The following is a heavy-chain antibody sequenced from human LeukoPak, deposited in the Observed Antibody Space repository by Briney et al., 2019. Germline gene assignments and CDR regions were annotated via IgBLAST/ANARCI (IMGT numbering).Heavy chain of an antibody. CDR1: GFTFSDAS. CDR3: ARRGYYFDY. V-gene: IGHV3-11*04. J-gene: IGHJ4*02. Sequence: GGSLRLSCAASGFTFSDASIHWVRQASGKGLEWVSYISSSGSTIYYADSVKGRFTISRDNAKNSLYLQMNSLRAEDTAVYYCARRGYYFDYWGQGTLVTVSS. D-gene: IGHD3-10*01. CDR2: ISSSGSTI.